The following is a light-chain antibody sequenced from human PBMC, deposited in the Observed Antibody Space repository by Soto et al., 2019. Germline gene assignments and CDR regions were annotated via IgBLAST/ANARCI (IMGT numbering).Light chain of an antibody. J-gene: IGKJ5*01. V-gene: IGKV3-11*01. CDR3: RQRNIWPPVT. Sequence: EIVLTQSPAILSLSPGERATLSCRASPSVTNFLAWYQQKPGQAPRRLIYGAFNRATGIPARFSGSGAGTDVSLTISSLEPEDSAIYYCRQRNIWPPVTFGQGTRLEIK. CDR1: PSVTNF. CDR2: GAF.